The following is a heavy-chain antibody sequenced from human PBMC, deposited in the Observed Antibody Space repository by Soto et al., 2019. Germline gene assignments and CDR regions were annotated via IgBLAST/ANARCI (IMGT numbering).Heavy chain of an antibody. CDR1: GFSFSIYS. J-gene: IGHJ4*02. CDR3: AREQRDSFDN. CDR2: ISISSNNI. V-gene: IGHV3-21*01. Sequence: GGSLRLSCVGSGFSFSIYSMSWVRQAPGKGLEWVSSISISSNNIYYADSVKGRFTISRDNANNSLYLQMNSLRVEDTAGYYCAREQRDSFDNWGQGTLVTVSS.